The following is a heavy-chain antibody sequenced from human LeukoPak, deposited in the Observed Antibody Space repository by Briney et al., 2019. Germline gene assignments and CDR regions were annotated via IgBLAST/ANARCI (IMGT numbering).Heavy chain of an antibody. Sequence: SVKVSCKASGGTFSSYAISWVRQAPGQGLEWMGGIIPIFGTANYAQKFQGRVTITADKSTSTAYMELSSLRSEDTAVYYCARGHYGDYDVDYFDYWGQGTLVTVSS. CDR3: ARGHYGDYDVDYFDY. CDR1: GGTFSSYA. J-gene: IGHJ4*02. CDR2: IIPIFGTA. V-gene: IGHV1-69*06. D-gene: IGHD4-17*01.